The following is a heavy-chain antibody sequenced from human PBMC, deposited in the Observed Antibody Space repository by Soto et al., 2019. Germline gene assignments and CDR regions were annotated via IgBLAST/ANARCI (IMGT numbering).Heavy chain of an antibody. J-gene: IGHJ6*02. Sequence: GGSLRLSCAASGFTFSSYGMHWVRQAPGKGLEWVAVISYDGSNKYYADSVKGRFTISRDNSKNTLYLQMNSLRAEDTAVYYCAKATLRYYDFWSGYFGYYYYGMDVWGQGTTVTVSS. CDR3: AKATLRYYDFWSGYFGYYYYGMDV. CDR2: ISYDGSNK. V-gene: IGHV3-30*18. D-gene: IGHD3-3*01. CDR1: GFTFSSYG.